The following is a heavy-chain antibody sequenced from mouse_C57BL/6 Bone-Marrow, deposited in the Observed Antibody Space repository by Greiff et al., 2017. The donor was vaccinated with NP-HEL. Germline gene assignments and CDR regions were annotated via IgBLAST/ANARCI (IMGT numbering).Heavy chain of an antibody. Sequence: QVQLQQSGPELVKPGASVKISCKASGYAFSSSWMNWVKQRPGKGLEWIGRIYPGDGDTNYNGKFKGKATLTADKSSSTAYMQLSSLTSEDSAVYFCARRGPFITTVEGFAYWGQGTLVTVSA. J-gene: IGHJ3*01. D-gene: IGHD1-1*01. CDR1: GYAFSSSW. CDR2: IYPGDGDT. CDR3: ARRGPFITTVEGFAY. V-gene: IGHV1-82*01.